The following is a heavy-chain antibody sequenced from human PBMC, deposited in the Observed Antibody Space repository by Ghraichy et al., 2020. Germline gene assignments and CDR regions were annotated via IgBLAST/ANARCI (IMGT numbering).Heavy chain of an antibody. D-gene: IGHD6-19*01. Sequence: GGSLRLSCAASGFTFSSYSMNWVRQAPGKGLEWVSSISSSSSYIYYADSVKGRFTISRDNAKNSLYLQMNSLRAEDTAVYYCASGVAVDYYYMDVWGKGTTVTVSS. CDR3: ASGVAVDYYYMDV. CDR1: GFTFSSYS. CDR2: ISSSSSYI. V-gene: IGHV3-21*01. J-gene: IGHJ6*03.